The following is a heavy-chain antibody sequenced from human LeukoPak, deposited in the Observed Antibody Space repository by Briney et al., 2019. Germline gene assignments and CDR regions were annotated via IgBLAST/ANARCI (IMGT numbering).Heavy chain of an antibody. CDR2: ISSSGSTI. D-gene: IGHD3-10*01. CDR1: GFTFSDYY. V-gene: IGHV3-11*01. Sequence: GGSLRLSCAASGFTFSDYYMSWIRQAPGKGLEWVSYISSSGSTIYYADSVKGRFTISRDNAKNSLYLQINSLRAEDTAVYYCARDGWFGIPDYYYYGMDVWGQGATVTVSS. CDR3: ARDGWFGIPDYYYYGMDV. J-gene: IGHJ6*02.